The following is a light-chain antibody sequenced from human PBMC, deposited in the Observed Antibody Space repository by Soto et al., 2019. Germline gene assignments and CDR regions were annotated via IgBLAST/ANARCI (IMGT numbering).Light chain of an antibody. CDR1: SSNIGSNA. CDR2: SNN. V-gene: IGLV1-44*01. J-gene: IGLJ3*02. CDR3: AAWDDSLNGWV. Sequence: QSVLTQPPSASGTPGQRVTISCSGSSSNIGSNAVNWYQQLPGTAPKLLIYSNNQRPSGVPGRFSGSKSGTSASLAISGLQSEDEADYYCAAWDDSLNGWVFGGGTNLTVL.